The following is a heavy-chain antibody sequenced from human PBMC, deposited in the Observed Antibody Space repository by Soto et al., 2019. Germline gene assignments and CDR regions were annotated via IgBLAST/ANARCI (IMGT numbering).Heavy chain of an antibody. J-gene: IGHJ3*02. D-gene: IGHD5-18*01. CDR1: EFTFGSHW. V-gene: IGHV3-7*01. Sequence: EVQLVESGGGLVQPGGSLRLSCAASEFTFGSHWMSWIRQAPGKGLEWVANIKEDGSDRYYVDSVKGRFTISRDNAKKSVYLQIDSLRAEDTAVYYCVRDSRCCGYSNCRGDAFDIWGHGTLVTV. CDR3: VRDSRCCGYSNCRGDAFDI. CDR2: IKEDGSDR.